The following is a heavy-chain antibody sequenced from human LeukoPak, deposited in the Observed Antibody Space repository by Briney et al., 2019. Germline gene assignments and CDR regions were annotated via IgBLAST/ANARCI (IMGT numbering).Heavy chain of an antibody. CDR2: ISTYNGNT. Sequence: ASVKVSCKASGYTFTSYGISWVRQAPGQGLEWMGWISTYNGNTNYAQKLQGRVTMATDTSTSTAYMELRRLRSDDTAVYYCARDLGRYCSGGSCHYYSYYMDVWGKGTSVTVSS. J-gene: IGHJ6*03. CDR3: ARDLGRYCSGGSCHYYSYYMDV. V-gene: IGHV1-18*01. CDR1: GYTFTSYG. D-gene: IGHD2-15*01.